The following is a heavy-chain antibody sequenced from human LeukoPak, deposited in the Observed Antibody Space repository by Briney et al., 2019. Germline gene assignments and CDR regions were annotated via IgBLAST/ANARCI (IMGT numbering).Heavy chain of an antibody. D-gene: IGHD3-10*01. J-gene: IGHJ4*02. CDR1: GYTFTNYA. V-gene: IGHV1-3*01. CDR2: INAGNGNT. Sequence: EASVKVSCKASGYTFTNYAMHWVRQAPGQRLEWMGWINAGNGNTKYSQKFQGRVTISRDIFASTAYMELSSLRSEDTALYYCASGLITMLRGATDYWGQGTLVTVSS. CDR3: ASGLITMLRGATDY.